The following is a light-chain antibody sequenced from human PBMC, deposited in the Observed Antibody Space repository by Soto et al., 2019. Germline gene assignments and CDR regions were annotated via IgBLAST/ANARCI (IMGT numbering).Light chain of an antibody. CDR2: GAS. J-gene: IGKJ1*01. V-gene: IGKV3D-15*01. Sequence: EIVLTQSPGTLSLSPGQIATLSCSAIQSVGSTHLAWYQQKPGQVPRLLIYGASTRATGIPARFSGSGSGTEFTLTISSLQSEDFAVYYCQQYNNWPPWTFGQGSNVDI. CDR3: QQYNNWPPWT. CDR1: QSVGSTH.